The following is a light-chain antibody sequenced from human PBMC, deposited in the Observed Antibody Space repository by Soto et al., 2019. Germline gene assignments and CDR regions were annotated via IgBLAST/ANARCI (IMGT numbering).Light chain of an antibody. Sequence: QSALTQPASVSGSPGQSITISCTGTSSDVGGYNYVSWYQQHPGKAPKLMIYEVSNRPSGVSNRFSGSKSGNTASLTISGLQAEDEADYYCSSEHVFGTGTKLTVL. CDR1: SSDVGGYNY. J-gene: IGLJ1*01. V-gene: IGLV2-14*01. CDR3: SSEHV. CDR2: EVS.